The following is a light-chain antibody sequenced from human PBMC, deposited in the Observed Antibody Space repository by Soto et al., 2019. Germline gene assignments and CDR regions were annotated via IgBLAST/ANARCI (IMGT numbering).Light chain of an antibody. J-gene: IGKJ1*01. CDR3: QQYRRYWT. CDR2: KTS. Sequence: DIRMTQSPSTLSASIGDRVTITCRASESVNSWVAWFQQKPGKAPKLLIYKTSILERGVPSRFSGSGSGTEFTLSITRLQPDDFATYYCQQYRRYWTFGQGTKVEIK. CDR1: ESVNSW. V-gene: IGKV1-5*03.